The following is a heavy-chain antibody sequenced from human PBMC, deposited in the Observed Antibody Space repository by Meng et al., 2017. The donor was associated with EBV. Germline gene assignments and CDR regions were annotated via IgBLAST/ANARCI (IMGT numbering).Heavy chain of an antibody. V-gene: IGHV1-69*01. D-gene: IGHD3-10*01. CDR3: ASESGRGFTPDY. CDR2: LIPMVGAP. CDR1: GGTIRSDA. J-gene: IGHJ4*02. Sequence: QGQLLQSGAEVKKPGSSVKVSCRTSGGTIRSDAVRWVRQAPGQGLEWMGGLIPMVGAPHYAQKFQGRVTIIADESTSTHSMELYSLRSEDTAMYYCASESGRGFTPDYWGQGTLVTVSS.